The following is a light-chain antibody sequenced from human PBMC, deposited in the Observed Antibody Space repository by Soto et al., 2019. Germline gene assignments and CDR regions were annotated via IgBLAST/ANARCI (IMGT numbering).Light chain of an antibody. CDR1: QTPSYTSINKSY. Sequence: ETMAVSLGERATVSCKSSQTPSYTSINKSYLAWFPQRPGQTPKLLIYWASIRGSGVPDRLSGSGFGTDFTLTICFLQAEDGILYSSEVSAFLLNTFCEGTNVDI. CDR2: WAS. V-gene: IGKV4-1*01. J-gene: IGKJ4*01. CDR3: EVSAFLLNT.